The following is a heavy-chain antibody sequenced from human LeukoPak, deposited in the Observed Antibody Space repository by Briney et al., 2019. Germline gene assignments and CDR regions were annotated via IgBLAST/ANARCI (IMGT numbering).Heavy chain of an antibody. V-gene: IGHV3-74*01. CDR1: GITFSNYA. CDR2: INSDGSYT. D-gene: IGHD1-26*01. J-gene: IGHJ4*02. Sequence: GALRLSCAASGITFSNYAMNWVRQAPGKGLVWVSDINSDGSYTTYADSVKGRFTISRDNAKNTLYLQMNSLRAEDTAVYYCARVRQSGSPLDYWGQGTLVTVSS. CDR3: ARVRQSGSPLDY.